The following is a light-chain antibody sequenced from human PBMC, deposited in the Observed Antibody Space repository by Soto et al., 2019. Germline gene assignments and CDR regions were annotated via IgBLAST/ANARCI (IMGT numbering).Light chain of an antibody. Sequence: DIQMTQSPSSLSASVGDRVTITCRASQTINNYVSWYQQQPGKAPKSLIYAASTLQRGVPTRFSGSGSGTDFTLTINSLQPEDSAIYYCQQSAKIPRTFGQGTKVEI. V-gene: IGKV1-39*01. CDR2: AAS. J-gene: IGKJ1*01. CDR3: QQSAKIPRT. CDR1: QTINNY.